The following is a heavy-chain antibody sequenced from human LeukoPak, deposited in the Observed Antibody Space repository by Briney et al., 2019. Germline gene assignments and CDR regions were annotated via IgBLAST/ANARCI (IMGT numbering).Heavy chain of an antibody. J-gene: IGHJ4*02. Sequence: GGSLRLSCAASGFTFSSYWMSWVRQAPGKGLEWVANIKQDGSEKYYVDSVKGRFTISRDNAKNSLYLQMNSLRAEDTAVYYCARLSYDSSGYYYADYWGQGTLVTVSS. CDR2: IKQDGSEK. V-gene: IGHV3-7*01. D-gene: IGHD3-22*01. CDR3: ARLSYDSSGYYYADY. CDR1: GFTFSSYW.